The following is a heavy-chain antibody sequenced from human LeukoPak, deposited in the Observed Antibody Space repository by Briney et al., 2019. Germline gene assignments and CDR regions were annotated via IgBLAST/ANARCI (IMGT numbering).Heavy chain of an antibody. Sequence: GASVKVSCKASGYTFTGYYMHWVRQAPGQGLEWMGRINPNSGDTNYAQKFQGRVTMTRDTSISTAYMELSRLRSDDTAVYCCARDGGVYYDSSGYYRSDYWGQGTLVTVSS. CDR2: INPNSGDT. CDR3: ARDGGVYYDSSGYYRSDY. CDR1: GYTFTGYY. D-gene: IGHD3-22*01. V-gene: IGHV1-2*06. J-gene: IGHJ4*02.